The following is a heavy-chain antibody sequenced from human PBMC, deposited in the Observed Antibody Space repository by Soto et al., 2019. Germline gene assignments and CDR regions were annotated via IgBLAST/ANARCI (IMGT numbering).Heavy chain of an antibody. V-gene: IGHV3-23*01. D-gene: IGHD3-22*01. CDR1: GFTFSIYA. Sequence: ESGGGLVQPGGSLRLSCAASGFTFSIYAMSWVRQVPGKGLEWVSTISGIGGTSYADFVRGRFTISRDNSKNTLYLQMNSLRVDDTAIYYCAKDAPGSGWLSDYWGQGTLVTVSS. CDR2: ISGIGGT. CDR3: AKDAPGSGWLSDY. J-gene: IGHJ4*02.